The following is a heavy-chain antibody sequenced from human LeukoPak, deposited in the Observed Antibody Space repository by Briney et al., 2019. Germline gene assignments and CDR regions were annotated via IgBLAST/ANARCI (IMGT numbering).Heavy chain of an antibody. V-gene: IGHV3-30*02. J-gene: IGHJ6*03. CDR1: GFTFSSYG. CDR2: IWYGGSNK. Sequence: PGGSLRLSCAASGFTFSSYGMHWVRQAPGKGLEWVAVIWYGGSNKYYADSVKGRFTISRDNSKNTLYLQMNSLRAEDTAVYYCAKDKYYYYMDVWGKGTTVTVSS. CDR3: AKDKYYYYMDV.